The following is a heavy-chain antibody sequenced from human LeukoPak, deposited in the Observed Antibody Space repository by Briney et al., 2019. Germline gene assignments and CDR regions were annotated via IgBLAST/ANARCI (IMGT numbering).Heavy chain of an antibody. CDR3: ARGAAGTTPDYYYFGLDV. D-gene: IGHD1-7*01. CDR1: GYRLTDYW. Sequence: GESLKISCKGSGYRLTDYWIGWVRQMPGKGLEWMGIIYPGDSDTRYSPSFQGQVTISADKSINTAHLRWSSLKASDTAMYYCARGAAGTTPDYYYFGLDVWGQGTTVRVSS. CDR2: IYPGDSDT. J-gene: IGHJ6*02. V-gene: IGHV5-51*01.